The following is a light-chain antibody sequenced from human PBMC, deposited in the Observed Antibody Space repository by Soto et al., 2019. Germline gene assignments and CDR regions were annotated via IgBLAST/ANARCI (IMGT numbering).Light chain of an antibody. CDR1: SSNIGSNI. CDR3: ATWDDSLNGWV. CDR2: SNN. J-gene: IGLJ3*02. V-gene: IGLV1-44*01. Sequence: QSVLTQPPSASGTPGQRVTISCSGSSSNIGSNIVNWYQQLPETAPKLLIYSNNQRPSGVPDRFSGSKSGTSASLAISGLQSEDEADYYCATWDDSLNGWVFGGGTQLTVL.